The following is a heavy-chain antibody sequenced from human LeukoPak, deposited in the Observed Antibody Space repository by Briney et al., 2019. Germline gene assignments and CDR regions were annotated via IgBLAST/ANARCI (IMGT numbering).Heavy chain of an antibody. V-gene: IGHV3-15*01. J-gene: IGHJ4*01. CDR1: GFTFSKAW. D-gene: IGHD3-22*01. Sequence: GGSLRLSCVASGFTFSKAWMSWVRQAPGKGLEWVGRIKSKTDGGTRDYAAPVKGRFTIPRDDSKNTLYLQMNSLKTEDTAVYYCTKEGYYYDSSGYYYPFEYWGQEPWSPSPQ. CDR3: TKEGYYYDSSGYYYPFEY. CDR2: IKSKTDGGTR.